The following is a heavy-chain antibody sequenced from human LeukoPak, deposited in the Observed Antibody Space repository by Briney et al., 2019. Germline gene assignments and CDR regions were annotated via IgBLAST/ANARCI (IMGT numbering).Heavy chain of an antibody. V-gene: IGHV3-23*01. CDR2: ISYNGAST. D-gene: IGHD7-27*01. CDR1: GFTFGDVV. Sequence: PGGSLRLSCVASGFTFGDVVMSWVRQAPGKGLEWASAISYNGASTDYADSVKGRFAISRDNSKNTLYLQMNGLRAEDTAVYYCARRTGGTKDYWGQGTQVTVSS. CDR3: ARRTGGTKDY. J-gene: IGHJ4*02.